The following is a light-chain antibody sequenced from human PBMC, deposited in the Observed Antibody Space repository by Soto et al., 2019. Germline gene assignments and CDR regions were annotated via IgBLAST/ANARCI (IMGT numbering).Light chain of an antibody. Sequence: VLTQSPGTLSLSPGESATLSCRASQYVSSGYLAWYQQKPGQAPRLLIYGASTKPAGIPGRFSGSGSETDFSLSIRRLEPEDFAVYYCRVYAGSHRWTFGQGTKVEVK. J-gene: IGKJ1*01. CDR1: QYVSSGY. CDR2: GAS. V-gene: IGKV3-20*01. CDR3: RVYAGSHRWT.